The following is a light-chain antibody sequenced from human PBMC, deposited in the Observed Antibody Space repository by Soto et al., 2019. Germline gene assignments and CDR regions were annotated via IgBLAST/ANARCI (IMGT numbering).Light chain of an antibody. CDR1: QRISSF. J-gene: IGKJ5*01. CDR2: TTS. V-gene: IGKV1-39*01. CDR3: QQSYSTPPIT. Sequence: DIQMTQSPSSLSASVGDRVTITCWASQRISSFLNWYQQKPGKAPNLLIYTTSTLQSGVPSRFSGSGSGTDFTLTISSLQPEDFATYYCQQSYSTPPITFGQGTRLEIK.